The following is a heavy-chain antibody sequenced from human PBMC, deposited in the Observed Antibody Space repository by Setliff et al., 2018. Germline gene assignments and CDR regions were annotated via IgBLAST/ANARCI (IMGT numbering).Heavy chain of an antibody. CDR1: GASIRNFY. D-gene: IGHD6-19*01. J-gene: IGHJ4*02. V-gene: IGHV4-59*01. CDR3: ARKVEQWLTPHFDY. CDR2: VHFTGST. Sequence: SETLSLTCNVSGASIRNFYWTWIRQPPGKGLEWIGYVHFTGSTNYNPSLKSRVTMSVDVSKSQFSLRLSFVTAADTAVYYCARKVEQWLTPHFDYWGQGALVTVSS.